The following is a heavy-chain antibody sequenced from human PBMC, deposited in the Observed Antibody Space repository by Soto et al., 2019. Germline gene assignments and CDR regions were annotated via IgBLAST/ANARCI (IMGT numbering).Heavy chain of an antibody. V-gene: IGHV3-21*01. J-gene: IGHJ4*02. CDR1: GFSFSAYS. CDR2: INWSGDYI. CDR3: ASSPVASPFDY. Sequence: GGSLRLSCVASGFSFSAYSMHWVRQAPGKGLEWVSSINWSGDYIFYADSVRGRFTISRDNARNSLFLQMDTLRVEDTAVYYCASSPVASPFDYWGRGTLVTVSS. D-gene: IGHD5-12*01.